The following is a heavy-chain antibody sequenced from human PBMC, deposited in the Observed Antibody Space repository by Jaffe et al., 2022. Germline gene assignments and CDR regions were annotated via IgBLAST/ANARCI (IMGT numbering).Heavy chain of an antibody. Sequence: QVQLQESGPGLVKPSETLSLTCAVSGYSISSGYYWGWIRQPPGKGLEWIGSIYHSGSTYYNPSLKSRVTISVDTSKNQFSLKLSSVTAADTAVYYCARDINLGGDYVNYYYMDVWGKGTTVTVSS. CDR2: IYHSGST. CDR3: ARDINLGGDYVNYYYMDV. J-gene: IGHJ6*03. V-gene: IGHV4-38-2*02. CDR1: GYSISSGYY. D-gene: IGHD4-17*01.